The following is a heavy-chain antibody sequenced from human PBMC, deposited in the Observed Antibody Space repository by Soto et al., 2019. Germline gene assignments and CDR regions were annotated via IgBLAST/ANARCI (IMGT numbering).Heavy chain of an antibody. J-gene: IGHJ6*01. CDR1: GFTFSSYS. CDR3: ARDRDDSSGSLYYYYYYGMEV. D-gene: IGHD3-22*01. V-gene: IGHV3-21*01. CDR2: ISSSSSYI. Sequence: VGSLRLSCASSGFTFSSYSMDCVRHAPGKGLEWVSSISSSSSYIYYADSVKGRFTISRDNAKNSLYLQMNSLRAEDTAVYYCARDRDDSSGSLYYYYYYGMEVWGQGTTVIVSS.